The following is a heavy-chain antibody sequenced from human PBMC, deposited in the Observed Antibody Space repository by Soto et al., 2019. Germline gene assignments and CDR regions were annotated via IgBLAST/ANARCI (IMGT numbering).Heavy chain of an antibody. J-gene: IGHJ6*02. CDR3: ARGHCSSTSCPMGGYYYYGMDV. Sequence: GSLRLSCAASGFTFSSYWMHWVRQAPGKGLVWVSRINSDGSSTSYADSVKGRFTISRDNAKNTLYLQMNSLRAEDTAVYYCARGHCSSTSCPMGGYYYYGMDVWGQGTTVTVSS. V-gene: IGHV3-74*01. CDR1: GFTFSSYW. CDR2: INSDGSST. D-gene: IGHD2-2*01.